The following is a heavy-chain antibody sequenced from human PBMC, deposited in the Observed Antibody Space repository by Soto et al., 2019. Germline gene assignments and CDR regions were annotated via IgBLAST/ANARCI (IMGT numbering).Heavy chain of an antibody. CDR3: AREISYVSGGHLYYGMDV. CDR2: ISSNGGST. CDR1: GFTFSSYA. D-gene: IGHD3-16*01. Sequence: GGSLRLSCSASGFTFSSYAMHWVRQAPGKXLEYVSAISSNGGSTYYADSVKGRFTISRDNSKNTLYLQMSSLRAEDTAVYHCAREISYVSGGHLYYGMDVLGQGTAVTVSS. J-gene: IGHJ6*02. V-gene: IGHV3-64D*06.